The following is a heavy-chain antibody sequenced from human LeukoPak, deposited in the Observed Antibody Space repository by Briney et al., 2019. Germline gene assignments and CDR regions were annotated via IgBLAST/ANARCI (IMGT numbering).Heavy chain of an antibody. V-gene: IGHV3-23*01. Sequence: GGSLRLSCAASGFTFSTYAMHWVRQPPGEGLEWVSAIRGSGGATYHADADSVKGRFIISRDYSKNTLYLQINSLRVEDTAVYYCAKDGYNDDSSGHFGYWGQGTLVTVSS. D-gene: IGHD3-22*01. J-gene: IGHJ4*02. CDR2: IRGSGGAT. CDR3: AKDGYNDDSSGHFGY. CDR1: GFTFSTYA.